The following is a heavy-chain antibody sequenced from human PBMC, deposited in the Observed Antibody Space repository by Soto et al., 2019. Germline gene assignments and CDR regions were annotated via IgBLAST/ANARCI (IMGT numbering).Heavy chain of an antibody. CDR3: AKDLGMGSRYYYYYGMDV. Sequence: GGSLRLSCAASGFTFSSYGMHWVRQAPGKGLEWVAVISYDASNKYYADSVKGRFTISRANSKNTLYLQMNSLRAEDTAVYYCAKDLGMGSRYYYYYGMDVWGQGTTVTVSS. CDR1: GFTFSSYG. V-gene: IGHV3-30*18. CDR2: ISYDASNK. J-gene: IGHJ6*02. D-gene: IGHD3-16*01.